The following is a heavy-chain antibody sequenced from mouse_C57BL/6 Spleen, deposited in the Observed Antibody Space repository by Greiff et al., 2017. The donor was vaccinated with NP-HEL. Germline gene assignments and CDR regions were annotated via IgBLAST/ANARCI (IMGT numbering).Heavy chain of an antibody. CDR3: ARSRDSRYFDY. V-gene: IGHV1-80*01. CDR1: GYAFSSYW. J-gene: IGHJ2*01. Sequence: VQLQQSGAELVKPGASVKISCKASGYAFSSYWMNWVKQRPGKGLEWIGQIYPGDGDTTYNGKFKGKATLTADKSSSPAYMQLSSLTSEDSAVYFCARSRDSRYFDYWGQGTTLTVSS. CDR2: IYPGDGDT.